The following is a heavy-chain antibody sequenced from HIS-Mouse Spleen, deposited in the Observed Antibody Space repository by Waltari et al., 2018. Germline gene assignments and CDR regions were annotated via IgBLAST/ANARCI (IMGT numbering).Heavy chain of an antibody. D-gene: IGHD6-6*01. J-gene: IGHJ4*02. CDR1: GGSFSGYY. V-gene: IGHV4-34*01. Sequence: QVQLQQWGAGLLKPSETLSLTCAVYGGSFSGYYWSWIRQPPGKGLEWIGEINHSGSTNYNLSLKSRVTISVDTSKNQFSLKLSSVTAADTAVYYCARGLAARFDYWGQGTLVTVSS. CDR2: INHSGST. CDR3: ARGLAARFDY.